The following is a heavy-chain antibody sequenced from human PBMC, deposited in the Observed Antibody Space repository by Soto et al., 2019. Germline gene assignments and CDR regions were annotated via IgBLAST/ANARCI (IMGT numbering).Heavy chain of an antibody. J-gene: IGHJ3*02. CDR2: IYPGDSDT. CDR1: GYSFTSYW. Sequence: GESLKISCKGSGYSFTSYWIGWVRQMPGKGLEWMGIIYPGDSDTRYSPSFQGQVTISADKSISTAYLQWSSLKASDTAMYYCARHPFARDYGDYGAFDIWGRRTMVTGSS. CDR3: ARHPFARDYGDYGAFDI. D-gene: IGHD4-17*01. V-gene: IGHV5-51*01.